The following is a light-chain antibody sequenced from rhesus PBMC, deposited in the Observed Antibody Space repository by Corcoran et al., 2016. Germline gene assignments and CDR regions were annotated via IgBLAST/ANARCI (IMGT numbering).Light chain of an antibody. Sequence: EIVMTQSPATLSLSPGETATLSCRASESVGSYLAWYQQKPGQAPKLPVHSAYFRAPGIPDRFSGSGSRTDFTLPIRSLEPVDVGFYHCQQYTALLPTFGQGTKVEIK. CDR1: ESVGSY. CDR3: QQYTALLPT. V-gene: IGKV3-40*03. CDR2: SAY. J-gene: IGKJ1*01.